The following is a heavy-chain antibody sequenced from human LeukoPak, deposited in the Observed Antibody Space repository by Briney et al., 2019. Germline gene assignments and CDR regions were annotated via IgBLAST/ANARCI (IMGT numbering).Heavy chain of an antibody. Sequence: GGSLRLSCAASGFSISSYGMHWVRQAPGKGLEWVALILYDGSNEYYADSVKGRFTISRDNSKNMLCLQMNSLRPEDTAVYYCAKDPSYGSGWGQGTLVTVSS. CDR2: ILYDGSNE. V-gene: IGHV3-30*18. CDR3: AKDPSYGSG. J-gene: IGHJ4*02. D-gene: IGHD3-10*01. CDR1: GFSISSYG.